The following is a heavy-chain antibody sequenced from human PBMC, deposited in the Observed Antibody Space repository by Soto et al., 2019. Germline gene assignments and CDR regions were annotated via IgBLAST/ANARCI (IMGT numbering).Heavy chain of an antibody. J-gene: IGHJ6*02. Sequence: SETLSLTCTVSGDSISSTNNYWSWIRQHPGKGLEWIGYIYYSGSTYYNPPLKSRPAISVDTSKNQFSLKLSSVTAADTAVYYCARTVCSSASCYGYYYYGLDVWGQGTTVTVSS. CDR2: IYYSGST. CDR3: ARTVCSSASCYGYYYYGLDV. V-gene: IGHV4-31*03. D-gene: IGHD2-2*01. CDR1: GDSISSTNNY.